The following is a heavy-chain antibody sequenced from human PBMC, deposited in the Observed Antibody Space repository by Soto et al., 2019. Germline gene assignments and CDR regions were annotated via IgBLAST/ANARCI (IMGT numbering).Heavy chain of an antibody. D-gene: IGHD3-3*01. Sequence: VASVKVSCKASGGTFSSYAISWVRQAPGQGLEWMGGIIPIFGTANYAQKFQGRVTITADESTSTAYMELSSLRSEDTAVYYCASNGVAIFGVVNWFDPWGQGTLVTVSS. CDR3: ASNGVAIFGVVNWFDP. J-gene: IGHJ5*02. V-gene: IGHV1-69*13. CDR1: GGTFSSYA. CDR2: IIPIFGTA.